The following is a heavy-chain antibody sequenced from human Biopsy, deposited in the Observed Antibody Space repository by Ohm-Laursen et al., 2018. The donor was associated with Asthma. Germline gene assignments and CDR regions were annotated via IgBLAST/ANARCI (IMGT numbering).Heavy chain of an antibody. D-gene: IGHD3-3*02. Sequence: GSLRLSCTASGFTFGDYWVSWVRQVPGKGLEWVANIKHDGTEKNHVDSLKGRFTISRDNAKNSLYLQMNSLRAEDTAVYYCARTFHFWSPYHAEHYQLWCQGTLVTVPS. CDR1: GFTFGDYW. CDR3: ARTFHFWSPYHAEHYQL. J-gene: IGHJ1*01. CDR2: IKHDGTEK. V-gene: IGHV3-7*01.